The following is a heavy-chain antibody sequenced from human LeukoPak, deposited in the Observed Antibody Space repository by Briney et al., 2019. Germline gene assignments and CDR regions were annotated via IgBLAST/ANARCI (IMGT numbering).Heavy chain of an antibody. Sequence: SETLSLTCTVSGGSISSYYWSWIRQPPGKGLEWIGYIYYSGSTNYNPSLKSRVTISVDTSKNQFSLKLSSVTAADTAVYYCARDPVVGQLLPQADYWGQGTLVTVSS. CDR2: IYYSGST. D-gene: IGHD2-15*01. CDR3: ARDPVVGQLLPQADY. J-gene: IGHJ4*02. CDR1: GGSISSYY. V-gene: IGHV4-59*01.